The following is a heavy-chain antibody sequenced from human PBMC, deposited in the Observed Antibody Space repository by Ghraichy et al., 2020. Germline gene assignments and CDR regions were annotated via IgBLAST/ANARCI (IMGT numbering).Heavy chain of an antibody. CDR3: AREVRTRFDY. J-gene: IGHJ4*02. Sequence: LSLTCAASGFTFSSYAMHWVRQAPGKGLEWVAVISYDGSNKYYVDSVKGRFTISRDNSKNTLYLQMNSLRAEDTAVYYCAREVRTRFDYWGQGTLVTVSS. CDR2: ISYDGSNK. D-gene: IGHD3-22*01. CDR1: GFTFSSYA. V-gene: IGHV3-30*04.